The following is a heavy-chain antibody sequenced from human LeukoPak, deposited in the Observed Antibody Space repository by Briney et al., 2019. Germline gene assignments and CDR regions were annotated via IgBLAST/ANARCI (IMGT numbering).Heavy chain of an antibody. Sequence: SETLSLTCTVSSGSISSDYWSWIRQHPGKGLVWIGYIHYSGATNYSPSLNSRVTISIDTSKNQFSLNLRSVTAANTAVYYCATLRGSSSAVFDYWGQGTLVTVSS. V-gene: IGHV4-59*08. CDR2: IHYSGAT. J-gene: IGHJ4*02. CDR3: ATLRGSSSAVFDY. CDR1: SGSISSDY. D-gene: IGHD2-2*01.